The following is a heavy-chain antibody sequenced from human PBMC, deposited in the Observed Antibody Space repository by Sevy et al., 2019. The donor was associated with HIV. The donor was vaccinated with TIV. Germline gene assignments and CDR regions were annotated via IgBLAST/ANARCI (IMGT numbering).Heavy chain of an antibody. Sequence: ASVKVSCKASGYTFTGYFMHWVRQAPGQGREWKGWINPNSGDTNYAQKLQARVTMTRDTSINTAYMELSRLTSDDTALYYCARDMELVNEGTQEFYYWGQGTLVTVSS. CDR1: GYTFTGYF. CDR2: INPNSGDT. CDR3: ARDMELVNEGTQEFYY. V-gene: IGHV1-2*02. J-gene: IGHJ4*02. D-gene: IGHD1-7*01.